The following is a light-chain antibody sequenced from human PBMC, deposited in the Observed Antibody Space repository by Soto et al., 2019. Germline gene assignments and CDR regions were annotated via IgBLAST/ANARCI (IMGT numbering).Light chain of an antibody. V-gene: IGLV2-11*01. J-gene: IGLJ2*01. CDR1: SSDVGGYKY. CDR2: DVS. Sequence: QSVLTQPRSVSGSPGQSVTISCTGTSSDVGGYKYVSWYQQHPGKVPNLIIYDVSERPSGVPDRFSGSKSGNTASLSISGLHAEDEADYYCCSYAGSDTVLFGGGTKLTVL. CDR3: CSYAGSDTVL.